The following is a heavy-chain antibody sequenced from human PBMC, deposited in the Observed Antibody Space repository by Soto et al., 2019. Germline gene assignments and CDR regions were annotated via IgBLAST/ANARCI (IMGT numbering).Heavy chain of an antibody. D-gene: IGHD3-9*01. V-gene: IGHV3-48*01. CDR3: ARGGRYDILTGYFRYFDAFDI. CDR2: ISSSSSTI. Sequence: GSLRLSCAASGFTFSSYSMNWVRQAPGKGLEWVSYISSSSSTIYYADSVKGRFTISRDNAKNSLYLQMNSLRAEDTAVYYCARGGRYDILTGYFRYFDAFDIWGQGTMVTVS. J-gene: IGHJ3*02. CDR1: GFTFSSYS.